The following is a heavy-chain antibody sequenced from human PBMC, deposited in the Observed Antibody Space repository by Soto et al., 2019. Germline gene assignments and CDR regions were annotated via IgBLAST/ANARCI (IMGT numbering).Heavy chain of an antibody. CDR1: GFTFSSYW. D-gene: IGHD6-19*01. Sequence: GGSLRLSCAASGFTFSSYWMSWVRQAPGKGLEWVANIKQDGSEKYYVDSVKGRFTISRDNAKNSLYLQMNSLRAEDTAVYYCAGEQWLVPKEAYYFDYWGQGTLVTVSS. V-gene: IGHV3-7*01. CDR2: IKQDGSEK. J-gene: IGHJ4*02. CDR3: AGEQWLVPKEAYYFDY.